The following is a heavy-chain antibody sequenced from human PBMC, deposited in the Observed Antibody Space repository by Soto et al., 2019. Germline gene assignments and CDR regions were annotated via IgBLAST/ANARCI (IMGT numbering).Heavy chain of an antibody. D-gene: IGHD3-22*01. CDR2: IIPIFGTA. V-gene: IGHV1-69*01. Sequence: QVQLVQSGAEVKKPGSSVKVSCKASGGTFSSYAISWVRQAPGQGLEWMGGIIPIFGTANYAQKFQGRVTITSDESTSTAYMELSSLRSEDTVVYYCARDNDSSCYYTDFSAFDIWGQGTMVTVSS. CDR1: GGTFSSYA. J-gene: IGHJ3*02. CDR3: ARDNDSSCYYTDFSAFDI.